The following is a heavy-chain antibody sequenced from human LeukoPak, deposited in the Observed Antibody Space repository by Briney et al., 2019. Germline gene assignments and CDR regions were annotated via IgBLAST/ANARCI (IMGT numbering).Heavy chain of an antibody. D-gene: IGHD6-6*01. CDR2: ISPTGSTT. J-gene: IGHJ4*02. CDR3: ARGPNSNWSGLDF. V-gene: IGHV3-74*01. CDR1: GFTFSSYS. Sequence: GGSLRLSCAASGFTFSSYSMNWVRQAPGKGLVWVSRISPTGSTTSYADSVKGRFTVSRDNAKNTLYLQVNNLRAEDTAVYYCARGPNSNWSGLDFWGQGTLLTVSS.